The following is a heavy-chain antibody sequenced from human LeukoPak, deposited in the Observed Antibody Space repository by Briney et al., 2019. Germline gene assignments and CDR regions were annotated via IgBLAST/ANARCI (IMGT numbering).Heavy chain of an antibody. D-gene: IGHD4-17*01. CDR2: IKRKTAGGTT. CDR3: TTDSGHDYEDYIGAFDI. J-gene: IGHJ3*02. V-gene: IGHV3-15*01. CDR1: GFTYSNAW. Sequence: GGSLRLSCAASGFTYSNAWMNWVRQAPGKGLEWVGRIKRKTAGGTTDYAAPVKGRFTISRDDSKNTLYLQMNSLKTEDTAVYYCTTDSGHDYEDYIGAFDIWGQGTMVIVSS.